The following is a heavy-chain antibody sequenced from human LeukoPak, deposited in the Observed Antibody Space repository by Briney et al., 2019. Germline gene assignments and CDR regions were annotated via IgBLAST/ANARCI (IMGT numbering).Heavy chain of an antibody. V-gene: IGHV4-31*03. CDR2: IYYSGST. D-gene: IGHD6-13*01. J-gene: IGHJ4*02. CDR3: AIAAVGRVDY. CDR1: GGSISSGGNY. Sequence: SQTLSLTCTVSGGSISSGGNYWSWVRQHPGKGLEWIGYIYYSGSTYYNPSLKSRVTISVDTSKNQFSLTLTSVTAADTVFYYCAIAAVGRVDYWGQGTLVTVSS.